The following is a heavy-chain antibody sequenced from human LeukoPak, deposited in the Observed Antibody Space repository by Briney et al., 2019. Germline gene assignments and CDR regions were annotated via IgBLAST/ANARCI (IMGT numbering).Heavy chain of an antibody. V-gene: IGHV1-2*02. Sequence: ASVTISCKPSGYAVSDYYMHWVRQAPGQGLEWMGWIRGDTGDTDSPQKFRGRVTLTRDTSTDTAYLELSRLRYDDTAIYFCARVRVNSCDYWGQGTLVTVSS. CDR3: ARVRVNSCDY. CDR2: IRGDTGDT. J-gene: IGHJ4*02. D-gene: IGHD2-15*01. CDR1: GYAVSDYY.